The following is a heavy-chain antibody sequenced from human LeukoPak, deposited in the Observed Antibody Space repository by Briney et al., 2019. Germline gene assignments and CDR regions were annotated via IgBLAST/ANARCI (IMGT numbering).Heavy chain of an antibody. D-gene: IGHD3-10*01. V-gene: IGHV1-18*01. J-gene: IGHJ4*02. CDR2: ISAYNGNT. CDR1: GYTFTSYG. CDR3: ARDYYGSGSYYPRGY. Sequence: ASVKVSCKASGYTFTSYGISWVRQAPGQGLEWMGWISAYNGNTNYAQKFQGRVTMTRDTSTSTVYMELSSLRSEDTAVYYCARDYYGSGSYYPRGYWGQGTLVTVSS.